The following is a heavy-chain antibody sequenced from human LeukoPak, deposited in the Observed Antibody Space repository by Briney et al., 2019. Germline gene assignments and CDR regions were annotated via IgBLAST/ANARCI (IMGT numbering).Heavy chain of an antibody. CDR2: ISSSNSHT. CDR3: ARDISSSTRAFDI. J-gene: IGHJ3*02. CDR1: GFTLSTYE. D-gene: IGHD2-15*01. Sequence: PGGSLRLSCAASGFTLSTYEMTWVRQAPGEGREWVSFISSSNSHTFYADSVKGRFTIFRDTAKNSLYLQMNNLRGEDTAVYYCARDISSSTRAFDIWGQGTMVAVS. V-gene: IGHV3-48*03.